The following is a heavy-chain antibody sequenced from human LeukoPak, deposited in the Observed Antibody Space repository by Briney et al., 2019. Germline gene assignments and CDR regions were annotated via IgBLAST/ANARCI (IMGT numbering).Heavy chain of an antibody. J-gene: IGHJ4*02. CDR1: GFTFSSYW. Sequence: QSGGSLRLSCAVSGFTFSSYWMSWVRQAPGKGLEWVANIKQDGSEKYYVDSVKGRFTISRDNAKKSLYLQMNSLRAEDTAVYYCARDGMVSPVLLWFGEYFDYWGQGTLVTVSS. CDR2: IKQDGSEK. CDR3: ARDGMVSPVLLWFGEYFDY. D-gene: IGHD3-10*01. V-gene: IGHV3-7*01.